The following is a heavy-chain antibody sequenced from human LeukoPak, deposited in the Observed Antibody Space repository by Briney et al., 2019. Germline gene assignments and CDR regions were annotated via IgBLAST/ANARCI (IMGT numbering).Heavy chain of an antibody. V-gene: IGHV4-59*01. CDR2: IYYSGST. CDR3: ARIGSMVVYYFDY. CDR1: GGSISSYY. J-gene: IGHJ4*02. D-gene: IGHD4-23*01. Sequence: PSETLSLTCTVSGGSISSYYWSRIRQPPGKGLEWIGYIYYSGSTNYNPSLKSRVTISVDTSKNQFSLKLSSVTAADTAVYYCARIGSMVVYYFDYWGQGTLVTVSS.